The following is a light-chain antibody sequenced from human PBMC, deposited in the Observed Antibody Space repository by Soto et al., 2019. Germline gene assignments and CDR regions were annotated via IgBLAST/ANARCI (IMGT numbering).Light chain of an antibody. Sequence: EIVLTQSPGTLSLSPGERATLSCRASQSVSSSYLAWYQQKPGQAPRLLIYVASSRATGIPDRFSGSGSGTDFTLTISRLEPEDFAVYYCQQYGSSPVTFGPGTKVDIK. CDR2: VAS. J-gene: IGKJ3*01. V-gene: IGKV3-20*01. CDR1: QSVSSSY. CDR3: QQYGSSPVT.